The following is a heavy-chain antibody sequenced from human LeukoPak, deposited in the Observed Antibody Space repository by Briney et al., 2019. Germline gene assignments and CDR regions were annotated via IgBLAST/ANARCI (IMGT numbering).Heavy chain of an antibody. J-gene: IGHJ4*02. Sequence: GGSLRLSCAASGFTFSSYAMHWVRQAPGKGLEWVAVISYDGSNKYYADSVKGRFTISRDNSKNTLYLQMNSLRAEDTAVYYCAKRDSYYYDSSGPGWGQGTLVTVSS. D-gene: IGHD3-22*01. CDR1: GFTFSSYA. CDR2: ISYDGSNK. V-gene: IGHV3-30*04. CDR3: AKRDSYYYDSSGPG.